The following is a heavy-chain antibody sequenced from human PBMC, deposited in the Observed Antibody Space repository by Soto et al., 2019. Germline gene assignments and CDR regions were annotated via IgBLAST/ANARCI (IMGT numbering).Heavy chain of an antibody. D-gene: IGHD7-27*01. CDR3: ARGRGGLHRTAELQS. V-gene: IGHV4-34*01. Sequence: QVQLQQWGAGLLKPSETLSPTCAVYGGSFSGHYWTWIRQPPGKGLEWIGAVSPGGSTNYNSSLKSRVTVSGDTSKNQFSLKLTSVTGADTGVYYCARGRGGLHRTAELQSWGQGTLVTVSS. CDR1: GGSFSGHY. J-gene: IGHJ5*02. CDR2: VSPGGST.